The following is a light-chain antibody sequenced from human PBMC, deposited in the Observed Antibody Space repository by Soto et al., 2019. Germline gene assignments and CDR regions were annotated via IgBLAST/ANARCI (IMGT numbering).Light chain of an antibody. V-gene: IGKV1-27*01. CDR2: APS. CDR3: QKYNSGPLT. J-gene: IGKJ4*01. CDR1: QGIAPY. Sequence: DVQMTQSPSSLSAFVGDRVTITCRASQGIAPYLAWFQQKPGKVPQLLIYAPSTLQSGGPSRFSGSGSGTDFTLTINSLPPDDGGTYYCQKYNSGPLTFGGVTKVEIK.